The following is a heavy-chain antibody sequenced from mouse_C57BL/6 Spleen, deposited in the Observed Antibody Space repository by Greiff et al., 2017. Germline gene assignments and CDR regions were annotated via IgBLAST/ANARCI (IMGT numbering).Heavy chain of an antibody. V-gene: IGHV6-3*01. Sequence: EVQLQESGGGLVQPGGSMKLSCVASGFTFSNYWMNWVRQSPEKGLEWVAQIRLKSDNYATHYAESVKGRFTISRDDSKSSVYLQMNNLRAEDTGIYYCPLMDYWGQGTSVTVSS. CDR2: IRLKSDNYAT. J-gene: IGHJ4*01. CDR1: GFTFSNYW. CDR3: PLMDY.